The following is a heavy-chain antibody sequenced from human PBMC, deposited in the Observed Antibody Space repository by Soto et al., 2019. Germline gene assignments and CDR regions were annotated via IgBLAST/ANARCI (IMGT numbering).Heavy chain of an antibody. D-gene: IGHD7-27*01. CDR3: AKDREVTGDAWNWFDP. Sequence: GGSLRLSCAASGFTFSSYAMSWVRQAPGKGLEWVSAISGSGGSTYYADSVKGRFTISRDNSKNTLYLQMNSLRADDTAVYYCAKDREVTGDAWNWFDPWGQGTLVTVSS. CDR1: GFTFSSYA. CDR2: ISGSGGST. J-gene: IGHJ5*02. V-gene: IGHV3-23*01.